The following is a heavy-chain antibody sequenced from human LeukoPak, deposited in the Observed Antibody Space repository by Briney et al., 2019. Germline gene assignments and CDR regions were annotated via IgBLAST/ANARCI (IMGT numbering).Heavy chain of an antibody. Sequence: GGSLRLSCAASGFIVSNTYLTWVRQAPGKGLEWVSVIYSGGTTYYADSVKGRFTISRDNSKNTLYLQMNSLRAEDTAVYYCASSPYSSGWASNSGAFDIWGQGTMVTVSS. V-gene: IGHV3-53*01. CDR3: ASSPYSSGWASNSGAFDI. J-gene: IGHJ3*02. CDR1: GFIVSNTY. CDR2: IYSGGTT. D-gene: IGHD6-25*01.